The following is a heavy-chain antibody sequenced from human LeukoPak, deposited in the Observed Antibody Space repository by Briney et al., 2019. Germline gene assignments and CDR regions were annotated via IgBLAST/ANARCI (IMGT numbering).Heavy chain of an antibody. V-gene: IGHV3-21*01. CDR2: ISSSSSYI. CDR3: ARDSVAVAGPGAFDI. CDR1: AFTLSSYS. Sequence: GGSLRLSCAASAFTLSSYSMNWVRQAPGKGLEWVSSISSSSSYIYYADSVKGRFTISRDNAKNSLYLQMNSLRAEDTAVYYCARDSVAVAGPGAFDIWGQGTMVTVSS. D-gene: IGHD6-19*01. J-gene: IGHJ3*02.